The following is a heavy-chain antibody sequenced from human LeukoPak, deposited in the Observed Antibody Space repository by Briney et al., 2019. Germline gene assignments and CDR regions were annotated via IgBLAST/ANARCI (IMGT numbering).Heavy chain of an antibody. CDR3: ARYSYGLYYFDS. D-gene: IGHD5-18*01. Sequence: GASVKVSCKASGYTFTNYGISWVRQAPEQGLEWMGWISDYNGITNYAQTFQGRVTMTTDTSTSTAYMELRSLRSDDTGVYYCARYSYGLYYFDSWGQGTLVTVSS. CDR2: ISDYNGIT. V-gene: IGHV1-18*01. CDR1: GYTFTNYG. J-gene: IGHJ4*02.